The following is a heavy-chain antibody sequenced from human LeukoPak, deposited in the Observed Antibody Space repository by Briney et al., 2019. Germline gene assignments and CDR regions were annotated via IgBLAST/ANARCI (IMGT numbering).Heavy chain of an antibody. CDR2: IYSGGST. V-gene: IGHV3-66*02. CDR3: ARDWNYSYSYYMDV. CDR1: GFTVSSNY. Sequence: GGSLRLSCAASGFTVSSNYMSWVRQAPGKGLEWVSVIYSGGSTYYADSVKGRFTISRDNSKNSLYLQMNSLRAEDTAVYYCARDWNYSYSYYMDVWGKRTTVTVSS. D-gene: IGHD1-1*01. J-gene: IGHJ6*03.